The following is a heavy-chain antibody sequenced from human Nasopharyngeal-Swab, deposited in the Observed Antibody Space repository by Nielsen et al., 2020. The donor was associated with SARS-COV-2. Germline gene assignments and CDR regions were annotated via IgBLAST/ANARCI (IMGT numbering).Heavy chain of an antibody. D-gene: IGHD5-18*01. CDR3: ASTAMGIGIGSEYYFDY. J-gene: IGHJ4*02. CDR1: GGSISSGSYY. Sequence: SETLSLPCTVSGGSISSGSYYWSWIRQPAGKGLEWIGRIYTSGSTNYNPSLTSRVTISVDTSKNEFSLKLSSVTAADTAVYYCASTAMGIGIGSEYYFDYWGQGTLVTVSS. CDR2: IYTSGST. V-gene: IGHV4-61*02.